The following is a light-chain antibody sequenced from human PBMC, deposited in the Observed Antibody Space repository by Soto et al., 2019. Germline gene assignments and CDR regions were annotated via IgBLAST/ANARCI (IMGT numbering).Light chain of an antibody. CDR2: AAS. J-gene: IGKJ1*01. CDR3: QQNKDWPGT. V-gene: IGKV1D-12*01. Sequence: DIQMTQSPSSVSASVGDRVTITCRASQGISSWLAWYQQKPGKAHKLLIDAASSLQSGVPSRFSGSGSGTDFTLTISSLQPEDFGVYYCQQNKDWPGTFGQGTKVDIK. CDR1: QGISSW.